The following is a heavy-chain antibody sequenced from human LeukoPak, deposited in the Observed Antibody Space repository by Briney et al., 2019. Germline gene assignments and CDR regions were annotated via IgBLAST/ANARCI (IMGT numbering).Heavy chain of an antibody. V-gene: IGHV4-39*07. CDR1: GGSVSSTEYY. CDR2: ILYRGST. Sequence: MPSETLSLACTVSGGSVSSTEYYWGWIRQPPGKGLEWIGNILYRGSTYYNPSLESRVTISVDTSKNQLSLKLSSVTAADTAVYYCARAENYDKSGLYFVNWGQGTLATVSS. D-gene: IGHD3-22*01. CDR3: ARAENYDKSGLYFVN. J-gene: IGHJ4*02.